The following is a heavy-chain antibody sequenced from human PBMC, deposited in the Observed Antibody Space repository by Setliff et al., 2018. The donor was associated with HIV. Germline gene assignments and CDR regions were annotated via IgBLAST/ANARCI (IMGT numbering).Heavy chain of an antibody. V-gene: IGHV4-39*07. D-gene: IGHD4-17*01. Sequence: ETLSLTCAVSGDSVSGPNYNWGWIRQPPGKGLEWIGTISFRGSTYYNPDPSLTGRVTISLDTSKNQFSLKLAFVTAADTAVYYCARYSTLTTNFDYWGQGTLVTVSS. CDR3: ARYSTLTTNFDY. CDR1: GDSVSGPNYN. CDR2: ISFRGST. J-gene: IGHJ4*02.